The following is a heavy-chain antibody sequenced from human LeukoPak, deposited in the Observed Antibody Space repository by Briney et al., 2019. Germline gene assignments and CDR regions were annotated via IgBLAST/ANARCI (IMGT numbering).Heavy chain of an antibody. CDR2: IIPIFGTA. CDR3: ARADDFWSGYYLKY. Sequence: ASVKVSCKASGGTFSSYAISWVRQAPGQGLEWMGGIIPIFGTANYARKFQGRVTITADESTSTAYMELSSLRSEDTAVYYCARADDFWSGYYLKYWGQGTLVTVSS. CDR1: GGTFSSYA. D-gene: IGHD3-3*01. V-gene: IGHV1-69*13. J-gene: IGHJ4*02.